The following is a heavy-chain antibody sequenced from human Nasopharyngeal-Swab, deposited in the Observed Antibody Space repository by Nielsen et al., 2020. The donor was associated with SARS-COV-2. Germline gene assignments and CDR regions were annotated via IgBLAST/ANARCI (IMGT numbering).Heavy chain of an antibody. CDR3: ARATSLIGVWGSYRYTGHDY. D-gene: IGHD3-16*02. CDR1: GGSISSSSSY. Sequence: SETLSLTCTASGGSISSSSSYWGWIRQPPGKGLEWIGSIYHSGSTYYTPSLKSRVTISVDTSKNQFSLNLRSVTAADTAVYYCARATSLIGVWGSYRYTGHDYWGQGTLVTVSS. V-gene: IGHV4-39*01. CDR2: IYHSGST. J-gene: IGHJ4*02.